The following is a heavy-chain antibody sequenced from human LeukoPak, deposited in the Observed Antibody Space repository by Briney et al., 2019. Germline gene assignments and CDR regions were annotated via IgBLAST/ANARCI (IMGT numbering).Heavy chain of an antibody. D-gene: IGHD1-7*01. V-gene: IGHV3-30*18. Sequence: GSLRLSCAASGFTFSSYGMHWVRQAPGKGLEWVAVISYDGSNKYYADSVKGRFTISRDNSKNTLYLQMNSLRAEDTAVYYCAKGVPITGTYYYYGMDVWGQGTTVTVSS. CDR1: GFTFSSYG. CDR2: ISYDGSNK. CDR3: AKGVPITGTYYYYGMDV. J-gene: IGHJ6*02.